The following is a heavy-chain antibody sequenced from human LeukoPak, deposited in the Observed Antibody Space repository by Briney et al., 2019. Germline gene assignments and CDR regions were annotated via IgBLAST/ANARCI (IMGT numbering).Heavy chain of an antibody. J-gene: IGHJ6*03. CDR1: GGSISSYY. V-gene: IGHV4-4*09. CDR2: IYTIGST. CDR3: ARLTRYYMDV. Sequence: SETLSLTCTVSGGSISSYYWSWIRQPPGKGLEWIGYIYTIGSTNYNPSLKSRVTISVDTSKNQFSLKLSSVTAADTAVYYCARLTRYYMDVWGKGTTVTVSS.